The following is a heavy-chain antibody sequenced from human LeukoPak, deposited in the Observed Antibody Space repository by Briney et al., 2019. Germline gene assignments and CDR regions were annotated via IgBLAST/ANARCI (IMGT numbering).Heavy chain of an antibody. J-gene: IGHJ4*02. CDR2: ISYDGSNK. V-gene: IGHV3-30-3*01. D-gene: IGHD6-13*01. Sequence: GGSLRLSCAASGFTFSSYAMYWVRQAPGKGLEWVAVISYDGSNKYYAGSVKGRFTISRDNSKNTLYLQMNSLRAEDTAVYYCAREVGTAAAGMTFDYWGQGTLVTVSS. CDR1: GFTFSSYA. CDR3: AREVGTAAAGMTFDY.